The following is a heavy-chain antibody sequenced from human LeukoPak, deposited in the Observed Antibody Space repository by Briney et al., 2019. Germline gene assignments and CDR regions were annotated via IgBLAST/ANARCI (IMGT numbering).Heavy chain of an antibody. CDR3: ARGKGGYGPCDS. J-gene: IGHJ4*02. Sequence: GGSLRLSCAASGFTFSSYEMNWVRQAPGKGLECVSYITDSGSNIYYADSVKGRFTISRDNAKNSLYLQMNSLRAEDTAVYYCARGKGGYGPCDSWGQGTLVTVSS. CDR2: ITDSGSNI. D-gene: IGHD5-12*01. CDR1: GFTFSSYE. V-gene: IGHV3-48*03.